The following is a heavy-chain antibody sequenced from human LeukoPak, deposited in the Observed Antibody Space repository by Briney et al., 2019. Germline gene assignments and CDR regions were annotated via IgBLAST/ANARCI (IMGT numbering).Heavy chain of an antibody. CDR2: IKSKSDGETT. Sequence: PGGSLRLSCAASGFTFSNAWMSCVRQAPGKGLEWVGRIKSKSDGETTDYAAPVKGRFTISRDDSKNTLYLQMRSLKTEDTAVYYCTTVVTRTPGWYFDLWGRGALVTVSS. J-gene: IGHJ2*01. D-gene: IGHD4-17*01. CDR3: TTVVTRTPGWYFDL. CDR1: GFTFSNAW. V-gene: IGHV3-15*01.